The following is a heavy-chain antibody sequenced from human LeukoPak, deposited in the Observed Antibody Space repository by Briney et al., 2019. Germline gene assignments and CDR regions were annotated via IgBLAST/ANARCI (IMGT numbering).Heavy chain of an antibody. Sequence: GGSLRLSCAASRFTFSSYVMGWVRQAPGRGLECVSAISGSGRSTYYADSVKGRFTISREDSKNTLYLQMNILRAEDTAIYYCARVSGNIQIWPQPFGDGMDVWGQGTTVTVSS. J-gene: IGHJ6*02. CDR2: ISGSGRST. CDR3: ARVSGNIQIWPQPFGDGMDV. D-gene: IGHD3-10*01. CDR1: RFTFSSYV. V-gene: IGHV3-23*01.